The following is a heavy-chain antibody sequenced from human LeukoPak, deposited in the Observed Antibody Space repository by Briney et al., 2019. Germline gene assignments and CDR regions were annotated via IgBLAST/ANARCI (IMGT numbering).Heavy chain of an antibody. D-gene: IGHD3-10*01. V-gene: IGHV4-31*03. Sequence: SETLSLTCTVSGGSVNSGAYYWRWVRQFRGEGLGWIGQIFFTGRTDYNPSLKSRLAISIDTSRDQFSLELSSVSAADTATYYCARDRASGMDYWGQGILVTVSS. J-gene: IGHJ4*02. CDR2: IFFTGRT. CDR3: ARDRASGMDY. CDR1: GGSVNSGAYY.